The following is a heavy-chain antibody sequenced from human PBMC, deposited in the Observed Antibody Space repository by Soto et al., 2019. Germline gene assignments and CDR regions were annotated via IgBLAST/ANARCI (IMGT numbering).Heavy chain of an antibody. CDR3: ARGRESRSIFDY. Sequence: LRLSCAASGFTVSSNYMTWVRQAPGKGLQWVSVIDSGGNTFYADSVKGRFTISRDDSRNTLNLQMDSLRADDTAVYYCARGRESRSIFDYWGLGTLVTVSS. D-gene: IGHD6-13*01. CDR1: GFTVSSNY. CDR2: IDSGGNT. J-gene: IGHJ4*02. V-gene: IGHV3-53*01.